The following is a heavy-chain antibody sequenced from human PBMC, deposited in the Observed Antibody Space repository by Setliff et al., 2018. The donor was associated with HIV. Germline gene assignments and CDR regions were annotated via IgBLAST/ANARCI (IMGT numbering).Heavy chain of an antibody. D-gene: IGHD7-27*01. CDR2: ISGDSNII. CDR3: ARDLHWAFDY. Sequence: QPGGSLRLSCAASGFSVSSPYMSWVRQAPGKGLEWVSYISGDSNIIDYADSVKGRFTISRDNAKNSLYLQMNSLRAEDTAVYYCARDLHWAFDYWGQGTLVTVSS. CDR1: GFSVSSPY. V-gene: IGHV3-48*01. J-gene: IGHJ4*02.